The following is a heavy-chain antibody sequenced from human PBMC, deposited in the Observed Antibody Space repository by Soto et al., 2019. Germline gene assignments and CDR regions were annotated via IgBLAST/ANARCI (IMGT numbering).Heavy chain of an antibody. CDR2: ISGSGGST. J-gene: IGHJ3*02. CDR1: GFTFSSYA. V-gene: IGHV3-23*01. D-gene: IGHD3-3*01. Sequence: EVQLLESGGGLVQPGGSLRLSCAASGFTFSSYAMSWVRQAPGKGLEWVSAISGSGGSTYYADSVKGRFTISRDNSKNTLYLLMNSVRAEDTAVYDCAKVGVVIRMGAFDIWGQGTMVTVSS. CDR3: AKVGVVIRMGAFDI.